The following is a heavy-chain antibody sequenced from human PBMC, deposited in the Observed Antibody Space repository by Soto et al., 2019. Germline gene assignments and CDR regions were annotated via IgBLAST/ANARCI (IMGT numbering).Heavy chain of an antibody. J-gene: IGHJ3*02. D-gene: IGHD3-22*01. V-gene: IGHV1-24*01. CDR1: GYTFTSYY. CDR2: FDPEDGET. CDR3: ATAMLVVAVDAFDI. Sequence: ASVKVSCKASGYTFTSYYMHWVRQAPGKGLEWMGGFDPEDGETIYAQKFQGRVTMTEDTSTDTAYMELSSLRSEDTAVYYCATAMLVVAVDAFDIWGQGTMVTVSS.